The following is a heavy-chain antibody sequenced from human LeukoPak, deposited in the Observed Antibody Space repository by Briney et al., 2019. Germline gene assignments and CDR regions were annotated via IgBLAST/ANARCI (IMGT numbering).Heavy chain of an antibody. D-gene: IGHD3-22*01. J-gene: IGHJ3*02. CDR3: AKSSGYGLVDI. CDR2: IYYSGST. Sequence: SETLSLTCAVSGGSISSGGYSWSWIRQPPGKGLEWIGYIYYSGSTYYNPSLKSRVTISVDTSKNQFSPKLSSVTAADTAVYFCAKSSGYGLVDIWGQGTMVTVSS. CDR1: GGSISSGGYS. V-gene: IGHV4-30-4*07.